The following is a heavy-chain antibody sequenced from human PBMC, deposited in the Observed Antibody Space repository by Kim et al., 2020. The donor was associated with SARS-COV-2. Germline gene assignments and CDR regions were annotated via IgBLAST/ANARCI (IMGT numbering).Heavy chain of an antibody. CDR3: AKFSGSGIYCNRRGAFDI. CDR2: ISGSGGST. Sequence: GGSLRLSCAASGFTFSSYAMSWVRQAPGKGLEWVSAISGSGGSTYYADSVKGRFTISRDNSKNTLYLQMNSLRAEDTAVYYCAKFSGSGIYCNRRGAFDIWGQGTMVTVSS. V-gene: IGHV3-23*01. D-gene: IGHD3-10*01. J-gene: IGHJ3*02. CDR1: GFTFSSYA.